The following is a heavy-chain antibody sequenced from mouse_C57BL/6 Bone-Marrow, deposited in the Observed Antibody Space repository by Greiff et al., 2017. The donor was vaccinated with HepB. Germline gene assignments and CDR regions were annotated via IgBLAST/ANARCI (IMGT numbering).Heavy chain of an antibody. D-gene: IGHD1-1*01. Sequence: VQLQQSGPELVKPGASVKISCKASGYAFSSSWMNWVKQRPGKGLEWIGRIYPGDGDTNYNGKFKGKATLTADKSSSTAYMQLSSLTSEDSAVYFCARGGITTVVATYWYCDVWGTGTTVTVSS. J-gene: IGHJ1*03. CDR2: IYPGDGDT. V-gene: IGHV1-82*01. CDR3: ARGGITTVVATYWYCDV. CDR1: GYAFSSSW.